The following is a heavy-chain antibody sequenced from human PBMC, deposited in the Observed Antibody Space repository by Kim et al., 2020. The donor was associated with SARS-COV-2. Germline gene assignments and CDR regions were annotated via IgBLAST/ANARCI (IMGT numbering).Heavy chain of an antibody. J-gene: IGHJ2*01. CDR3: ARVGMATIRSYWYFDL. CDR2: ISYDGSNK. V-gene: IGHV3-30*04. CDR1: GFTFSSYA. Sequence: GGSLRLSCAASGFTFSSYAMHWVRQAPGKGLEWVAVISYDGSNKYYADSVKGRFTISRDNSKNTLYLQMNSLRAEDTAVYYCARVGMATIRSYWYFDLWGRGTLVTVSS. D-gene: IGHD5-12*01.